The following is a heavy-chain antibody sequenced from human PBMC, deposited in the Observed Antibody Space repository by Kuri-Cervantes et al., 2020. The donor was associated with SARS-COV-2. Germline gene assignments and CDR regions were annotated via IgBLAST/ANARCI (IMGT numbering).Heavy chain of an antibody. CDR2: INPDGSYT. D-gene: IGHD6-19*01. V-gene: IGHV3-74*01. CDR1: GFTFSGHW. CDR3: ARPAVAVHLFDY. J-gene: IGHJ4*02. Sequence: GESLKISCAASGFTFSGHWIHWVRQAPGKVLVWVSRINPDGSYTNNADSVKGRFTLSRDNAKNMLFLQMNSLRAEDTAVYYCARPAVAVHLFDYWGQGTLVTVSS.